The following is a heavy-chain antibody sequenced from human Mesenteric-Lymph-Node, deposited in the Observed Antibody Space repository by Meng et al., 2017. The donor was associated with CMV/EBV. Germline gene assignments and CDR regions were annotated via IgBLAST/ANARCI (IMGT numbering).Heavy chain of an antibody. V-gene: IGHV1-2*02. CDR2: INPNSGVT. Sequence: ASVKVSCKASGYTFTSYYMHWVRRAPGQGLEWVGWINPNSGVTNYAQKFQGRVTMTRDTSISTAYMAVGRLRSDDTAVYYRASGVSMDVWGQGTTVTVSS. J-gene: IGHJ6*02. CDR3: ASGVSMDV. CDR1: GYTFTSYY.